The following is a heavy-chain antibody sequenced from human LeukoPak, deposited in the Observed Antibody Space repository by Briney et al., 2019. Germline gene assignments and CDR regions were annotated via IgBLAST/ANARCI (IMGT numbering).Heavy chain of an antibody. Sequence: PGGSLRLSCAASGFTFSGYSGYTMNWVRQAPGKGLEWVSSISTSSTYIYYADSVKGRFTISRDNAKNSLYLQLNSLRAEDTAVYYCARADDSSSGYFDYWGQGTLVTVSS. CDR1: GFTFSGYSGYT. J-gene: IGHJ4*02. CDR3: ARADDSSSGYFDY. V-gene: IGHV3-21*01. CDR2: ISTSSTYI. D-gene: IGHD6-6*01.